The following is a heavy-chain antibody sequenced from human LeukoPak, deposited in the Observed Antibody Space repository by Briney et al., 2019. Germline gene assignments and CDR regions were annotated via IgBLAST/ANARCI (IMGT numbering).Heavy chain of an antibody. J-gene: IGHJ4*02. CDR2: ISGGGGST. CDR1: GFTFNSYA. D-gene: IGHD3-10*01. Sequence: PGGSLRLSCGASGFTFNSYAMSWVRQAPGKGLEWVSAISGGGGSTYYADSVKGRFTISRDNSKNTLYLQINSLRAEDTAVYYCAKETASDFGGAVDYWGQGTLVTVSS. CDR3: AKETASDFGGAVDY. V-gene: IGHV3-23*01.